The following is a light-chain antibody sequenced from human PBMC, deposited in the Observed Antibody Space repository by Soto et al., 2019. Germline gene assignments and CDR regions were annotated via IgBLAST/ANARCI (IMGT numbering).Light chain of an antibody. CDR1: QSISTW. CDR3: QQYNSYSPT. Sequence: DIKMPESCSPLPGSLADRVTITCXASQSISTWLAWYQQEPGKAPKLLIHKASSLQSGVPSRFSGSGSGTDFTLTISSLHPDDFATYYCQQYNSYSPTFGQGTKVDI. J-gene: IGKJ1*01. V-gene: IGKV1-5*03. CDR2: KAS.